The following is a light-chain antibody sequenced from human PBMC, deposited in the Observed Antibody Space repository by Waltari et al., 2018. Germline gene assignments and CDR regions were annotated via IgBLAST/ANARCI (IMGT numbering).Light chain of an antibody. J-gene: IGLJ3*02. CDR2: QDT. CDR1: ILGNKY. V-gene: IGLV3-1*01. Sequence: SYELTQPPSVSVSPGQTASITCSGDILGNKYASWYQQKPGQSHLLVIYQDTKRPLEIPERVSGSKSANAATLTITGAQAVDEADYYCQALGAGAWVFGGRTKLTVL. CDR3: QALGAGAWV.